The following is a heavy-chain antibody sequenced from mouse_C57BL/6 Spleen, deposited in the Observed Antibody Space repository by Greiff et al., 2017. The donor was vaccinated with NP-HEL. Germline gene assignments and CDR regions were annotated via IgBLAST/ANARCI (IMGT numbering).Heavy chain of an antibody. CDR2: ISNLAYSI. Sequence: EVKLVESGGGLVQPGGSLKLSCAASGFTFSDYGMAWVRQAPRKGPEWVAFISNLAYSIYYADTVTGRFTISRENAKNTLYLEMSSLRSEDTAMYYCARHYDYDYYYAMDYWGQGTSVTVSS. V-gene: IGHV5-15*01. D-gene: IGHD2-4*01. J-gene: IGHJ4*01. CDR1: GFTFSDYG. CDR3: ARHYDYDYYYAMDY.